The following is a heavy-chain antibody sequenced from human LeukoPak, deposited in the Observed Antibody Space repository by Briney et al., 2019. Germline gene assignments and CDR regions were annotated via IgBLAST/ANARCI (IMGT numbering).Heavy chain of an antibody. CDR1: GYTFTSYG. CDR2: ISAYNGNT. V-gene: IGHV1-18*04. D-gene: IGHD2-2*01. Sequence: GASVNVSCKASGYTFTSYGISWVRQAPGQGGEWMGWISAYNGNTNYAQKLQGRVTMTTDTSTSTAYMELRSLRSDDTAVYYCARVGVPAAMLVGDYYYYGMDVWGKGTTVTVSS. CDR3: ARVGVPAAMLVGDYYYYGMDV. J-gene: IGHJ6*04.